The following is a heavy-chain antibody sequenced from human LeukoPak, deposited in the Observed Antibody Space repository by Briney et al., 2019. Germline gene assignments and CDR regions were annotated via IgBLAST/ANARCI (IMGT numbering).Heavy chain of an antibody. V-gene: IGHV4-38-2*02. J-gene: IGHJ4*02. CDR2: INYSGST. CDR3: ARHGEQQLVYFDY. Sequence: SETLSLTCTVSAYSISSGYYWGWIRQPPGKGLEWIGYINYSGSTNYNPSLKSRVTISVDTSKNQFSLKLSSVTAADTAVYYCARHGEQQLVYFDYWGQGTLVTVSS. CDR1: AYSISSGYY. D-gene: IGHD6-13*01.